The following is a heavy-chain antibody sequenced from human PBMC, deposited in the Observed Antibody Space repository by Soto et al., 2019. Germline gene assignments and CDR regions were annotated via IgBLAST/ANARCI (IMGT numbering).Heavy chain of an antibody. CDR2: IKSDGSTI. CDR1: GYTFSPFW. CDR3: VRDRGYPDSFDV. V-gene: IGHV3-74*01. J-gene: IGHJ3*01. Sequence: EVQLVESGGGLVQPGESLRLSCAASGYTFSPFWMHWVRQAPGKGLVWVSHIKSDGSTIVYAASVKGRFTISRDNAKNTLYLPMNSLTAEDTAVYYCVRDRGYPDSFDVWGRGTMVTVSS. D-gene: IGHD3-10*01.